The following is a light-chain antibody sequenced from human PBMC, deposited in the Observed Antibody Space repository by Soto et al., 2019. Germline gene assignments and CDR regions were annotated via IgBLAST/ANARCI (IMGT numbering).Light chain of an antibody. CDR1: SSNIGNNY. V-gene: IGLV1-51*01. CDR2: DNN. Sequence: QSVLTQPPSVSAAPGQKVTISCSGSSSNIGNNYVSWYQQLPGTAPKLLIYDNNKRPSGIPDRFSCSKSGTSATLGITGLQTGDEDDYYCGTWDSSLSAVVFGGGTKLTVL. J-gene: IGLJ2*01. CDR3: GTWDSSLSAVV.